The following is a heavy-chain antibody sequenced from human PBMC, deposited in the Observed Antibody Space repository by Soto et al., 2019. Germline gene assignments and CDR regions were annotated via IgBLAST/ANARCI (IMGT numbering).Heavy chain of an antibody. D-gene: IGHD2-2*02. V-gene: IGHV1-69*06. CDR1: GSRFINYV. CDR2: IIPVFNST. CDR3: AREGRGKKAGYNGLVSLGY. J-gene: IGHJ4*02. Sequence: QVQLVQSGSEVKTPGSSLKVSCKVSGSRFINYVISWVRQAPGHGLEWLGRIIPVFNSTKYAQNFQDRVTITANKSTSTASLELSSLTSDDTAVYYCAREGRGKKAGYNGLVSLGYWGQGTLVTVSS.